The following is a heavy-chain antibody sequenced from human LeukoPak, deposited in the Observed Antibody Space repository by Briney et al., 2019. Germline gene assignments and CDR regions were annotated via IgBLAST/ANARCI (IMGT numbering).Heavy chain of an antibody. CDR2: LDREDGET. Sequence: ASVNVSCKVSGYTLTELSMHWGRQAPGKGLEWMGALDREDGETIYAQKLEGRVTMSEDTSTEREYMELRRLRSEDRAVYYCATESGNDASGRGWGQGTLVTVYS. CDR3: ATESGNDASGRG. V-gene: IGHV1-24*01. J-gene: IGHJ4*02. D-gene: IGHD3-16*01. CDR1: GYTLTELS.